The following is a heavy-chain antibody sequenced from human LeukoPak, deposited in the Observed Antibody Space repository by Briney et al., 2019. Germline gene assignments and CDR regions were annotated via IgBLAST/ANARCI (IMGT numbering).Heavy chain of an antibody. CDR2: INHSGST. V-gene: IGHV4-34*01. J-gene: IGHJ4*02. Sequence: PSETLSLTCAVYGGSFSGYYWSWIRQPPGTGLEWIGEINHSGSTNYNPSLKSRVTISVDTSKNQFSLKLSSVTAADTAVYYCARGGGRLGAPTRFWGQGTLVTVSS. CDR1: GGSFSGYY. CDR3: ARGGGRLGAPTRF. D-gene: IGHD3-10*01.